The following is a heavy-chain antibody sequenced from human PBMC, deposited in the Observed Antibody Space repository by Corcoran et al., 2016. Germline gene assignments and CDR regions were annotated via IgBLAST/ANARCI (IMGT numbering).Heavy chain of an antibody. CDR3: ARAAVTMVRGVTNWFDP. V-gene: IGHV1-3*01. CDR1: GYTFTSYA. D-gene: IGHD3-10*01. CDR2: INAGNGNT. J-gene: IGHJ5*02. Sequence: QVQLVQSGAEVKKPGASVKVSCKASGYTFTSYAMHWVRQAPGQRLEWMGWINAGNGNTKYSQKFQGRVTITRDTSASTAYMELSSLRSEDTAVYYCARAAVTMVRGVTNWFDPWGQGTLVTVSS.